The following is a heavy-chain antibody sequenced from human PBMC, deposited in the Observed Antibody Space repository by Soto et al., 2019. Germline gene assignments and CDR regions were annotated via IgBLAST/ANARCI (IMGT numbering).Heavy chain of an antibody. D-gene: IGHD5-18*01. V-gene: IGHV1-3*01. J-gene: IGHJ3*02. CDR2: INAGNGNT. CDR3: ARVQDMDTAMLDAFDI. CDR1: GYTFSNYA. Sequence: ASVKVSCKASGYTFSNYAIHWVRQAPGQRLEWMGWINAGNGNTKCSQKFQGRVTITTDTSASTAYMELSSLTSEDTALYFCARVQDMDTAMLDAFDIWGQGIRVTVSS.